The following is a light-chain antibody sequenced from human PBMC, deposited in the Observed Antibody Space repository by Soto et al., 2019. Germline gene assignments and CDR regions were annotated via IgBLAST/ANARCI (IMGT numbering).Light chain of an antibody. CDR1: SFRIASNY. V-gene: IGLV6-57*01. CDR3: QSYDATNQV. CDR2: EDN. Sequence: NFMLTQPHSVSESPGKTVMISCTRSSFRIASNYVQWYQQRPGRSPTTVIYEDNQRPSGVPDRFSGSIDSSSNSASLTISGLETEDEADYFCQSYDATNQVFGGGTKLTVL. J-gene: IGLJ3*02.